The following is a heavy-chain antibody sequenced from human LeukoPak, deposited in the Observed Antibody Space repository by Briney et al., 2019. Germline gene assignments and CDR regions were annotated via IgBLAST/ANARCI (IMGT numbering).Heavy chain of an antibody. D-gene: IGHD6-13*01. J-gene: IGHJ4*02. CDR2: IWNTGSTK. V-gene: IGHV3-33*07. CDR1: GFTFSSHG. Sequence: GRSLRLSCAASGFTFSSHGMFWVRQAPGKGLEWVAVIWNTGSTKYYADSVKGRFTISRDNSKNTLYLQMNSLRAEDTAVYYCARGYSSRDRVGDFDYWGQGTLVTVSS. CDR3: ARGYSSRDRVGDFDY.